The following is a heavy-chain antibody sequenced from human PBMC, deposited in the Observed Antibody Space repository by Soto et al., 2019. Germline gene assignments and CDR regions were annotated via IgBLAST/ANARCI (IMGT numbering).Heavy chain of an antibody. CDR2: ISYDGSNK. CDR3: ARVSGRYYYDSSGYSSFDY. CDR1: GFTFSSYA. J-gene: IGHJ4*02. Sequence: QVQLVESGGGVVQPGRSLRLSCAASGFTFSSYAMHWVRQAPGKGLEWVAVISYDGSNKYYADSVKGRFTISRDNSKNPLYLQMNSLRAEDTAVYYCARVSGRYYYDSSGYSSFDYWGQGTLVTVSS. D-gene: IGHD3-22*01. V-gene: IGHV3-30-3*01.